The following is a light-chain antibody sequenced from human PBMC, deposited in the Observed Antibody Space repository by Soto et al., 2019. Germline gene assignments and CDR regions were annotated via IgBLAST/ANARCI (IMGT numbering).Light chain of an antibody. J-gene: IGKJ1*01. Sequence: DIQVTQSPPSMAASVGDRFTITRRASQDIGNWMTWYQQKPGKAPKLLIYSASTLVRGVPSRFSGSGSGTEFTLTISGLQPEDSLTYYCQQAKSFPITFGQGTKVDIK. CDR3: QQAKSFPIT. V-gene: IGKV1-12*01. CDR2: SAS. CDR1: QDIGNW.